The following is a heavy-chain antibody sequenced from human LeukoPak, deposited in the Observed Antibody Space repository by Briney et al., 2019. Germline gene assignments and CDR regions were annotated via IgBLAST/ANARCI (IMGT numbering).Heavy chain of an antibody. V-gene: IGHV3-21*01. D-gene: IGHD3-22*01. CDR1: GFIFSRSS. CDR3: AREYYYDDNAGNY. J-gene: IGHJ4*02. CDR2: ITASSTYI. Sequence: RTGRSLRLSCAASGFIFSRSSMGWVRQAPGQGLDWVSSITASSTYIYHADSVKGRFTIFRDNADKSVYLQMNRLRAEDTAVYYCAREYYYDDNAGNYWGQGTLVTVSS.